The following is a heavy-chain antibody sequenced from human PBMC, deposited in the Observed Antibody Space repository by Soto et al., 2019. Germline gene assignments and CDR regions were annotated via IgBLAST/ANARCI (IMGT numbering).Heavy chain of an antibody. V-gene: IGHV3-15*01. D-gene: IGHD1-1*01. CDR2: IKSKTDGGTT. CDR3: IIDGTDARAY. Sequence: GGSLRLSCAASGFTFSSYAMSWVRQAPGKGLEWVARIKSKTDGGTTDYATPVKGRFTISRDDSKNTLYLQMNRLKIEDTAVYYCIIDGTDARAYWGQAPQVTV. CDR1: GFTFSSYA. J-gene: IGHJ4*02.